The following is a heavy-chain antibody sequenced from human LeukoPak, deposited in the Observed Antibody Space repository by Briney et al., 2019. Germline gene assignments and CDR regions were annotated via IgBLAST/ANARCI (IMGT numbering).Heavy chain of an antibody. CDR1: GYTFTSYG. CDR2: ISAYNGNT. Sequence: ASVKVSCKASGYTFTSYGISWVRQAPGQELEWMGWISAYNGNTNYAQKLQGRVTMTTDTSTSTAYMELRSLRSDDTAVYYCASRGGYDSSGYYEPPNYWGQGTLVTVSS. D-gene: IGHD3-22*01. J-gene: IGHJ4*02. V-gene: IGHV1-18*01. CDR3: ASRGGYDSSGYYEPPNY.